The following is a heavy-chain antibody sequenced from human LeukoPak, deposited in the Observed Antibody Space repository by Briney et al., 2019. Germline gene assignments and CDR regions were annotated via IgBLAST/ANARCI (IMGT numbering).Heavy chain of an antibody. V-gene: IGHV4-59*01. Sequence: LETLSLTCTVSGGSISSYYWSWIRQPPGKGLEWIGYIYYSGSTNYNPSLKSRVTIPVDTSKNQFSLKLSSVTAADTAVYYCAREVLAYCGGDCYADDAFDIWGQGTMVTVSS. J-gene: IGHJ3*02. CDR1: GGSISSYY. CDR3: AREVLAYCGGDCYADDAFDI. CDR2: IYYSGST. D-gene: IGHD2-21*02.